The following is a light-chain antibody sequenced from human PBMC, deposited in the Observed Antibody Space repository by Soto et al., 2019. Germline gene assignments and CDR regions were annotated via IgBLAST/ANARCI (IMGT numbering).Light chain of an antibody. CDR1: QSVLYSSNNKNY. CDR3: QHYYSTPS. J-gene: IGKJ3*01. CDR2: WAS. V-gene: IGKV4-1*01. Sequence: DIVMTQSPDSLAVSLGERATINCKSSQSVLYSSNNKNYLAWYQQKPGQPPKLLIYWASTRESGVPDRFSGSGSGTDFTLTISSLQAEDVAVYYCQHYYSTPSFGPGTKVDI.